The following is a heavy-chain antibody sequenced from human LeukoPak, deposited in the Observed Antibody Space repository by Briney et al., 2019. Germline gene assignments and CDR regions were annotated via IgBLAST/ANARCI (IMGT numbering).Heavy chain of an antibody. J-gene: IGHJ6*03. D-gene: IGHD2-2*02. CDR2: IYTSGST. CDR1: GGSISSYY. V-gene: IGHV4-4*07. CDR3: ARIPAAINYYYYYMDV. Sequence: TSETLSLTCTVSGGSISSYYWSWIRQPAGKGLEWIGRIYTSGSTNYNPSLKSRVTISVDTSKNQFSLRLSSVTAADAAVYYCARIPAAINYYYYYMDVWGKGTTVTVSS.